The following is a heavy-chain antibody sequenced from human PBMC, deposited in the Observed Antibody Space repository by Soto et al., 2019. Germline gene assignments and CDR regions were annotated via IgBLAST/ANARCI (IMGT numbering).Heavy chain of an antibody. V-gene: IGHV4-59*08. CDR3: ARHKWLAPFDY. J-gene: IGHJ4*02. D-gene: IGHD6-19*01. Sequence: SETLSLTCTVSGDSIDTYYWTWILQPPEKRLEWIGHVHYSGTTDYNPSLKSRVTISVDRSKNQISLKLRSVTAADTAVYYCARHKWLAPFDYWGQGTLVT. CDR2: VHYSGTT. CDR1: GDSIDTYY.